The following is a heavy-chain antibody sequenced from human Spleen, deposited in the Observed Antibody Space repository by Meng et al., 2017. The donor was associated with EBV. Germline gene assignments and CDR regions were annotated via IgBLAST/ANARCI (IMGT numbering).Heavy chain of an antibody. D-gene: IGHD5-18*01. CDR2: INRDGSST. Sequence: VLVVDPGGCFVQRGGSLSLFCAASGFSFSSYWMHWVRQAPGKGLVWVSRINRDGSSTSYADSVKGRFTISRDNAKNTLYLQMNSLRAEDTAVYSCARGGRGGYSYGHIDYWGQGTLVTVSS. J-gene: IGHJ4*02. V-gene: IGHV3-74*01. CDR3: ARGGRGGYSYGHIDY. CDR1: GFSFSSYW.